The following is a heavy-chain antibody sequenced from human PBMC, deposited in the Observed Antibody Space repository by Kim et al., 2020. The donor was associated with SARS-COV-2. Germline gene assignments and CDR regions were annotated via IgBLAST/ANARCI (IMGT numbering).Heavy chain of an antibody. J-gene: IGHJ3*02. Sequence: YAQKFQGRVTMTRDTSISTAYMELSRLRSDDTAVYYCARAVCPPTGAFDIWGQGTMVTVSS. CDR3: ARAVCPPTGAFDI. D-gene: IGHD2-2*01. V-gene: IGHV1-2*02.